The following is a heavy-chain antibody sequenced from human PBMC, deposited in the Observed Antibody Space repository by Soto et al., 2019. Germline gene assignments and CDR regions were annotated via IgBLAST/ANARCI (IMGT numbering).Heavy chain of an antibody. CDR2: IAYNSTKK. V-gene: IGHV3-30*18. D-gene: IGHD3-22*01. Sequence: GGALRLSCAASGFTFRPYGMHCDRQTPGEALKWVEGIAYNSTKKYYSDSAKGRFSISIDESMFTLYLQMDSLSTEDTAFYYCLKQAPAGLHFYDTCGQGXLVTVYS. CDR3: LKQAPAGLHFYDT. J-gene: IGHJ1*01. CDR1: GFTFRPYG.